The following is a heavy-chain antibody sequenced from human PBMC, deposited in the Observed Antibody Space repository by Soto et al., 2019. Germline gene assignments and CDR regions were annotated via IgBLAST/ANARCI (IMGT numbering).Heavy chain of an antibody. CDR2: INPNSGGT. Sequence: ASVKVSCTASGYTFTGYYMHWVRQAPGQGLEWMGWINPNSGGTNYAQKFQGWVTMTRDTSISTAYMELSRLRSDDTAVYYCALGGATDKNDVFDIWGQGKMVTVSS. J-gene: IGHJ3*02. CDR3: ALGGATDKNDVFDI. D-gene: IGHD1-26*01. CDR1: GYTFTGYY. V-gene: IGHV1-2*04.